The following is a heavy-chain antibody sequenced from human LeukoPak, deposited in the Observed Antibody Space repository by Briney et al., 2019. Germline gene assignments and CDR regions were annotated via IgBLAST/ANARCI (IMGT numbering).Heavy chain of an antibody. D-gene: IGHD3-22*01. V-gene: IGHV3-48*01. CDR3: AGEITYYDSSGYYLSY. CDR2: ITSSSSTI. Sequence: GGSLRLSCVASGFTFSSYSMNWVRQAPGKGLEWVSYITSSSSTIYYADSVKGRFTISRDNAKNSLYLQMNSLRAEDTAVYYCAGEITYYDSSGYYLSYWGQGTLVTVSS. CDR1: GFTFSSYS. J-gene: IGHJ4*02.